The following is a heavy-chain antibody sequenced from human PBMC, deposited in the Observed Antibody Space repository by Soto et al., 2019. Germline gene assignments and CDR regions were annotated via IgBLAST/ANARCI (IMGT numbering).Heavy chain of an antibody. CDR3: AKDMSDYIWGSYRYFDY. Sequence: GGSLRLSCAASGFTFDDYAMHWVRQAPGKGLEWVSGISWNSESIGYVDSVKGRFTISRDNAKNSLYLHMNSLRAEDTALYYCAKDMSDYIWGSYRYFDYWGQGTLVTVSS. J-gene: IGHJ4*02. V-gene: IGHV3-9*01. CDR1: GFTFDDYA. CDR2: ISWNSESI. D-gene: IGHD3-16*02.